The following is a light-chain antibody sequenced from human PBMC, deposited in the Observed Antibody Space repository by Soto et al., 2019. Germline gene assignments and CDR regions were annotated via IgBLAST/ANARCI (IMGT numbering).Light chain of an antibody. Sequence: QSVLTRPPSASGTPGQWVTISCSGSGSNIGTNTVTWYQQLPGAAPRLLIYSDNQRPSGVPARFSGSKSGTSASLAISGLQSEDEADYYCAAWDVSFVVFGGGTKLTVL. J-gene: IGLJ3*02. CDR3: AAWDVSFVV. CDR1: GSNIGTNT. V-gene: IGLV1-44*01. CDR2: SDN.